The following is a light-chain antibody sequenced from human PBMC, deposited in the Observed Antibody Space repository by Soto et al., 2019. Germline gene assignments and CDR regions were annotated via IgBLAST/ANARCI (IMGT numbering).Light chain of an antibody. CDR1: QSVSNNY. CDR2: DAS. J-gene: IGKJ5*01. V-gene: IGKV3D-20*02. Sequence: EIVLTQSPGTLSLSPGERATLSCRASQSVSNNYLAWYQQKPGQAPRLLINDASRRATGIPDRFSGSGSGADFTLTVSSLEPEDFAVYYCQQRSSWPITFGQGTRLEIK. CDR3: QQRSSWPIT.